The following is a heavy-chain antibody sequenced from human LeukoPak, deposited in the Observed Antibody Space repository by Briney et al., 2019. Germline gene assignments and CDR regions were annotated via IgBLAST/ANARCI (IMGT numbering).Heavy chain of an antibody. CDR3: ARGPRRTYYYDSADLYYFDY. D-gene: IGHD3-22*01. Sequence: GESLKISCKGSGYSFTSYWIGWVRQMPGKGLEWMGIIYPGDSDTRYSPSLQGQVTISADKSISTAYLQWSSLKASDTAMYYCARGPRRTYYYDSADLYYFDYWGQGTLVTVSS. J-gene: IGHJ4*02. CDR1: GYSFTSYW. CDR2: IYPGDSDT. V-gene: IGHV5-51*01.